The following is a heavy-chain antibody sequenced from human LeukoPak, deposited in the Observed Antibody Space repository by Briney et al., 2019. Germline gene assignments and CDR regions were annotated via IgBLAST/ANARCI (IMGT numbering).Heavy chain of an antibody. Sequence: GGSLRLSCAASGFTFDDYGMTWVRQTPGKGLEWVSPIYWNGGSTAYADSVKGRFTISRDSAKNSLYLQMNSLRAEDAAVYYCAKEDCSGGRCYSLHYWGQGTLVTVSS. CDR1: GFTFDDYG. CDR2: IYWNGGST. J-gene: IGHJ4*02. V-gene: IGHV3-20*04. D-gene: IGHD2-15*01. CDR3: AKEDCSGGRCYSLHY.